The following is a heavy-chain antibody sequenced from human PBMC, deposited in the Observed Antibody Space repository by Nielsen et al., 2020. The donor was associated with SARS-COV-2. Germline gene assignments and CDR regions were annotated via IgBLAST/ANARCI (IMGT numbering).Heavy chain of an antibody. V-gene: IGHV1-24*01. J-gene: IGHJ4*02. CDR2: FDPEDGET. CDR3: ARSAGGLLWFGELFDY. Sequence: ASVKVSCKVSGYTLTELSMHWVRQAPGKGLEWMGGFDPEDGETIYAQKLQGRVTMTTDTSTSTAYMELRSLRSDDTAVYYCARSAGGLLWFGELFDYWGQGTLVTASS. D-gene: IGHD3-10*01. CDR1: GYTLTELS.